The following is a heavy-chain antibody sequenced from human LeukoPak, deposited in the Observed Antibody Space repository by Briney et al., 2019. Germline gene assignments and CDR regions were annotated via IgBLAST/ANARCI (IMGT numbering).Heavy chain of an antibody. CDR3: AKALLWFGDY. J-gene: IGHJ4*02. V-gene: IGHV3-30*02. CDR2: IRYDGSNK. Sequence: GGSLRLSCAASGFTFSSYCMHWVRQAPGKGLEWVAFIRYDGSNKYYADSVKGRFTISRDNSKNTLYMQMNSMRAEYTAVYYCAKALLWFGDYWGQGTLVTVSS. D-gene: IGHD3-10*01. CDR1: GFTFSSYC.